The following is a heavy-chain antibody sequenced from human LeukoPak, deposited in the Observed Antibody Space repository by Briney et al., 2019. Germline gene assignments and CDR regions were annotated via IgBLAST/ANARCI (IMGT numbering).Heavy chain of an antibody. V-gene: IGHV4-59*01. CDR3: ARDKELLLDY. CDR2: IYYSGST. CDR1: GGSISSYY. J-gene: IGHJ4*02. Sequence: SETLSLTCTVSGGSISSYYWSWIRQPPGKGLEWIGYIYYSGSTNYNPSLKSRVTILVDTSKNQFSLKLSSVTAADTAVYYCARDKELLLDYWGQGTLVTVSS. D-gene: IGHD2-15*01.